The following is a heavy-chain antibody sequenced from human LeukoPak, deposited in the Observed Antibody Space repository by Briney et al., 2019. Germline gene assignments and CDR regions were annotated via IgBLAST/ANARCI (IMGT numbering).Heavy chain of an antibody. Sequence: GGSLRLSCAASGFTFSSYAMSWVRQAPGKGLEWVSAISGSGGSTYYADSVKGRFAISRDNSKNTLYLQMNSLRAEDTAVYYCATQTGTEYYFDYWGQGTLVTVSS. V-gene: IGHV3-23*01. J-gene: IGHJ4*02. CDR3: ATQTGTEYYFDY. D-gene: IGHD1-1*01. CDR2: ISGSGGST. CDR1: GFTFSSYA.